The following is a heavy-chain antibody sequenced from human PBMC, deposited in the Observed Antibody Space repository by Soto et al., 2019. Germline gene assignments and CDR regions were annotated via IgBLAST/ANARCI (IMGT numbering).Heavy chain of an antibody. D-gene: IGHD2-15*01. V-gene: IGHV4-39*07. Sequence: PSETLSLTCAVSGGSISGSYYYWGWLRQSPGKGPEWIGSVFYTGFTSYNPSLESRVSVSVDTSKNQFSLKLSSVTAADTAVYYCARDHRVVGSLLYYYGMDVWGQGTTVTVSS. J-gene: IGHJ6*02. CDR3: ARDHRVVGSLLYYYGMDV. CDR2: VFYTGFT. CDR1: GGSISGSYYY.